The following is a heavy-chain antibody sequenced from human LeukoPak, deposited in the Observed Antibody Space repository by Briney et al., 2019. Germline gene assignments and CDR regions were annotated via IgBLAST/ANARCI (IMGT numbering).Heavy chain of an antibody. CDR3: ASSQVFSSGWYLIDY. J-gene: IGHJ4*02. D-gene: IGHD6-19*01. CDR2: INPNSGGT. V-gene: IGHV1-2*02. Sequence: GASVKVSCKXSGYTFTGYYMHWVLQAPGQGLEWMGWINPNSGGTNYAQKFQGRVTMTRDTSISAAYMELSRLRSDDTAVYYCASSQVFSSGWYLIDYWGQGTLVTVSS. CDR1: GYTFTGYY.